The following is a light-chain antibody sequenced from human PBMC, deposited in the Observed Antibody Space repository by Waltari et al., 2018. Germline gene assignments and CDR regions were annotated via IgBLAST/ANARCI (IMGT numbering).Light chain of an antibody. CDR2: GAS. CDR3: QHYVRLPAT. Sequence: EIVLTPSPGTLSLSPGERATLSCRASQSVRGSFAWYQQKAGQAPRLLIYGASSRATGIPDRFSGSGSGTDFSLTISRLEPEDFAVYYCQHYVRLPATFGQGTKVEIK. CDR1: QSVRGS. V-gene: IGKV3-20*01. J-gene: IGKJ1*01.